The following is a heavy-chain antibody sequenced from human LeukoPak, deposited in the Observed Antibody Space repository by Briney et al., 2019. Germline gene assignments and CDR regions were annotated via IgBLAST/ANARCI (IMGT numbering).Heavy chain of an antibody. J-gene: IGHJ4*02. D-gene: IGHD3-10*01. CDR3: ARIRWEYYYGSGSYSFDY. CDR2: IFSNDEK. Sequence: SGPVLVKPTETLTLTCTVSGSSLSNARMSVSWIRQPPEKALEWLTNIFSNDEKCYSTSLKSRLTISKDTSKSQVVLTMTNTDPVDTATYYCARIRWEYYYGSGSYSFDYWGQGTLVTVSS. V-gene: IGHV2-26*01. CDR1: GSSLSNARMS.